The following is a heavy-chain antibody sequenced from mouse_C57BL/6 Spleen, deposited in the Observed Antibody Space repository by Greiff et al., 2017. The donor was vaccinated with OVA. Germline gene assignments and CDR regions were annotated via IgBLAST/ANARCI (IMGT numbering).Heavy chain of an antibody. V-gene: IGHV14-2*01. CDR1: GFNIKDYY. J-gene: IGHJ4*01. Sequence: DVKLVESGAELVKPGASVKLSCTASGFNIKDYYMHWVKQRTEKGLEWIGRIDPEDGETKYAPKFQGKATITADTSSNTAYLQLSSLTSEDTAVYYCARGWLLLYAMDYWGQGTSVTVSS. CDR2: IDPEDGET. D-gene: IGHD2-3*01. CDR3: ARGWLLLYAMDY.